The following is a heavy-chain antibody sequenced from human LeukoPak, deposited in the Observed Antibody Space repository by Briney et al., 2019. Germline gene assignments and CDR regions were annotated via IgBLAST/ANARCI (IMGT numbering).Heavy chain of an antibody. J-gene: IGHJ3*01. CDR1: GFTFSSYP. CDR3: ARETMERIFAFDV. V-gene: IGHV3-30-3*01. D-gene: IGHD2/OR15-2a*01. CDR2: ILAGGNSK. Sequence: GGSLRLSCAASGFTFSSYPMHWVRQAPGKGLEWVAAILAGGNSKYYADSVRGRLTISRDNSKNSLYMQMDSLRDEDTAVYYCARETMERIFAFDVWGQGTMVAVSS.